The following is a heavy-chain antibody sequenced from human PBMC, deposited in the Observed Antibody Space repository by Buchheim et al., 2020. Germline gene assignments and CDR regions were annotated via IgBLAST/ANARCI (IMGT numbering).Heavy chain of an antibody. D-gene: IGHD6-19*01. CDR1: GFTFSNYG. Sequence: QVQLVESGGGVVQPGRSLRLSCAASGFTFSNYGMHWVRQAPGKGLEWVALISYDGSKKYYGDSVKGRFTISRDNSKNTLSLQMNSLVAEDTAVYFCAKEDSSGWFTAYWGQGSL. CDR2: ISYDGSKK. V-gene: IGHV3-30*18. CDR3: AKEDSSGWFTAY. J-gene: IGHJ4*02.